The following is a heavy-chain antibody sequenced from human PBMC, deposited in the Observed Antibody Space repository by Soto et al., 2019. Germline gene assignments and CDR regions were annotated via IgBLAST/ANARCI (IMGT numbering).Heavy chain of an antibody. Sequence: SETLSLTCAVSGYSITNSNWWGWIRHPPGKGLEWIGFIFYSGSTYYSPSLKSRVTMSVDTSKNQFSLNLSFVTAVDTAIYYCARGSNRGNSFSSWFDPWGQGALVT. CDR3: ARGSNRGNSFSSWFDP. CDR2: IFYSGST. V-gene: IGHV4-28*03. J-gene: IGHJ5*02. CDR1: GYSITNSNW. D-gene: IGHD3-10*01.